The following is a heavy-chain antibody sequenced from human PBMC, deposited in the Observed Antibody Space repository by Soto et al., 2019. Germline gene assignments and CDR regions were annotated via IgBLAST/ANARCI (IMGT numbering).Heavy chain of an antibody. CDR2: ISVYNGNT. CDR1: GYSFATSG. J-gene: IGHJ4*02. V-gene: IGHV1-18*01. CDR3: ARAGQYYDASGYAD. Sequence: QVKLVQSGTEVKKPGASIKVSCKASGYSFATSGMTWVRQAPGQGLEWMGWISVYNGNTNYDQKLQDRVTMTTDTSTNTAFLEVRNLTSDDTAVYYCARAGQYYDASGYADWGQGTLLTVS. D-gene: IGHD3-22*01.